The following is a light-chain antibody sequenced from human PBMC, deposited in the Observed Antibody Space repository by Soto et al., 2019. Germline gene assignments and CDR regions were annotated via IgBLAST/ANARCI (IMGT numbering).Light chain of an antibody. Sequence: QSVLTQPASVSGSPGQSITISYTGTSSDVGDYNYVSWYQQHPGKAPKLMIYDVNNRPSGVSSRFSGSKSGNTAFLTISWLQAEDEADYYCNSYTSSNNYVFGTGTKVTVL. CDR1: SSDVGDYNY. CDR2: DVN. CDR3: NSYTSSNNYV. V-gene: IGLV2-14*01. J-gene: IGLJ1*01.